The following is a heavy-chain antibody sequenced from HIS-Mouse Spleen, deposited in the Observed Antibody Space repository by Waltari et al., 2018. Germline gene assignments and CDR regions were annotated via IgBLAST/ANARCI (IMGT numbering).Heavy chain of an antibody. Sequence: QLQLLSPGPGLVKPSEPLSLTCTVSGGSISSSSYYWGCSRQPPGMGLEWIGSIYYSGSTYYNPSLKSRVTISVDTSKNQFSLKLSSVTAADTAVYYCAREIPYSSSWYDWYFDLWGRGTLVTVSS. CDR1: GGSISSSSYY. D-gene: IGHD6-13*01. CDR2: IYYSGST. V-gene: IGHV4-39*07. CDR3: AREIPYSSSWYDWYFDL. J-gene: IGHJ2*01.